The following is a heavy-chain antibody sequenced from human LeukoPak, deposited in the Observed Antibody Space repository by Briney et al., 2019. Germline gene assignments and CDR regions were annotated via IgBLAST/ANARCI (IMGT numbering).Heavy chain of an antibody. V-gene: IGHV7-4-1*02. CDR2: INTNTGNP. CDR3: ARCYYYDSSGYQVLDAFDI. J-gene: IGHJ3*02. CDR1: GYTFTSYA. D-gene: IGHD3-22*01. Sequence: VASVKVSCKASGYTFTSYAMNWVRQAPGQGLEWMGWINTNTGNPTYAQGFTGRFFFSLDTSVSTAYLQISSLKAEDTAVYYCARCYYYDSSGYQVLDAFDIWGQGTMVTVSS.